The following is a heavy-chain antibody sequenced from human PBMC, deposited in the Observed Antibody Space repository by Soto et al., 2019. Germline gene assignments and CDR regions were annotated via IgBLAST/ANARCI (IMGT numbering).Heavy chain of an antibody. CDR1: GFTFSTYW. V-gene: IGHV3-7*03. D-gene: IGHD2-8*02. J-gene: IGHJ4*02. Sequence: EVQLLGSGGGLVQPGGSLRLSCVGSGFTFSTYWMNWVRQAPGMGLEWVANINPDGDVGMYVDSVKGRFTTSRDNVRNSLLIQMRGQSVDNNAGYICSVWWSPDDNYWGQGIQVIVSS. CDR3: SVWWSPDDNY. CDR2: INPDGDVG.